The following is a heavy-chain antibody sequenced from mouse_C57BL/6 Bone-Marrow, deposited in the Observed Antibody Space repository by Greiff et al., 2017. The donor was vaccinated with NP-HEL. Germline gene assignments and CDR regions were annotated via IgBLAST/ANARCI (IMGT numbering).Heavy chain of an antibody. CDR3: ATIFDY. V-gene: IGHV1-81*01. CDR1: GYTFTSYG. CDR2: IYPRSGNT. J-gene: IGHJ2*01. Sequence: QVQLKQSGAELARPGASVKLSCMASGYTFTSYGISWVKQRTGQGLEWIGEIYPRSGNTYYNEKFKGKATLTADKSSSTAYMELRSLTSEDSAVYFCATIFDYWGQGTTLTVSS.